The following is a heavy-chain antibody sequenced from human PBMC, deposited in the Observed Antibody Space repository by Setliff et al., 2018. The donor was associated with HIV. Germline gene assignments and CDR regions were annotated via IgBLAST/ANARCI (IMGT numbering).Heavy chain of an antibody. J-gene: IGHJ4*02. CDR3: ARTDYGGNSGGNYFDY. Sequence: VSVKVSCKASGYTFTTYDITWVRQAPGQGLEWLGWISPYNDHTNFEQKFQGRVTMTTDTATSTAYMEVRSLRSDDTAVYYCARTDYGGNSGGNYFDYWGQGSLVTVSS. CDR2: ISPYNDHT. D-gene: IGHD4-17*01. V-gene: IGHV1-18*01. CDR1: GYTFTTYD.